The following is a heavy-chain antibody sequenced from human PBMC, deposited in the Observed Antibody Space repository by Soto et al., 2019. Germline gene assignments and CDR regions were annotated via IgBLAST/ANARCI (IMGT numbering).Heavy chain of an antibody. Sequence: QVQLVQSGAEVKKPGSSVKVSCKASGGTFSSYAISWVRQAPGQGLEWMGAIIPIFGTANYAQKFQGRVTITADKSPSTAYMELSSLRSEDTAVYYCARERLELREEYGMDVWGQGTTVTVSS. CDR1: GGTFSSYA. V-gene: IGHV1-69*06. D-gene: IGHD1-7*01. J-gene: IGHJ6*02. CDR2: IIPIFGTA. CDR3: ARERLELREEYGMDV.